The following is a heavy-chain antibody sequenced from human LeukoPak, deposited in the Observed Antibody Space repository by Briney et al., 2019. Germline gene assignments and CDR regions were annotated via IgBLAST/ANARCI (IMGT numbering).Heavy chain of an antibody. CDR2: IIPIFGTA. D-gene: IGHD4-17*01. Sequence: SVKVSCKASGYTFTSYDINWVRQAPGQGLEWMGGIIPIFGTASYAQKFQGRVTITTDESTSTAYMELSSLRSEDTAVYYCARDWGDYGPGYFQHWGQGTLVTVSS. CDR1: GYTFTSYD. CDR3: ARDWGDYGPGYFQH. J-gene: IGHJ1*01. V-gene: IGHV1-69*05.